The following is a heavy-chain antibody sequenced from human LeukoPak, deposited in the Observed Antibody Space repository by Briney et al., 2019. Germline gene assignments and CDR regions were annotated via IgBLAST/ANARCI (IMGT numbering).Heavy chain of an antibody. CDR1: GFTFSSYW. Sequence: GGSLRLSCAASGFTFSSYWMSWVRQAPGKGLEWVANIKQDGSEKYYVDSVKGRFTISRDNAKNSLYLQMNSLRAEDTAVYYCAKDRKSSSWYNGRYFDLRGRGTLVTVSS. J-gene: IGHJ2*01. CDR3: AKDRKSSSWYNGRYFDL. D-gene: IGHD6-13*01. V-gene: IGHV3-7*03. CDR2: IKQDGSEK.